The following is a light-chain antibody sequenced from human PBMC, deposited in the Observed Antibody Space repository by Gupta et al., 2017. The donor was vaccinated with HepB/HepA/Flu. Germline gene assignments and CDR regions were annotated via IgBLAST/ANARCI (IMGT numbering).Light chain of an antibody. CDR3: SSYTSSSTLPYV. J-gene: IGLJ1*01. CDR1: STDVGGYNY. Sequence: QSALTQPASVSGSPGQSITISCTATSTDVGGYNYVSWYQQHPGKAPKLMIYDVSNRPSGVSNRFSGSKLGNTASLTISGLQAEDEADYYCSSYTSSSTLPYVFGTGTKVTVL. V-gene: IGLV2-14*03. CDR2: DVS.